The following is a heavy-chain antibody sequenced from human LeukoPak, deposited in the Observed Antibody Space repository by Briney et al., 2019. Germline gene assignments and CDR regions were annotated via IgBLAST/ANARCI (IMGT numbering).Heavy chain of an antibody. J-gene: IGHJ3*02. Sequence: SETLSLTCTVHGDSISSYYWSWIRQPPGKGLEWIGYIYYSGSTNYNPSLKSRVTISVDTSKNQFSLKLSSVTAADTAVYYCARDGPYGDYVDAFDIWGQGTMVTVSS. CDR1: GDSISSYY. CDR3: ARDGPYGDYVDAFDI. CDR2: IYYSGST. D-gene: IGHD4-17*01. V-gene: IGHV4-59*01.